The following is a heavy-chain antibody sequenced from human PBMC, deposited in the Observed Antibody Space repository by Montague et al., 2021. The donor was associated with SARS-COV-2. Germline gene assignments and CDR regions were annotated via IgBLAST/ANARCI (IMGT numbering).Heavy chain of an antibody. D-gene: IGHD3-22*01. J-gene: IGHJ6*03. CDR3: VRLGEGVVTPPVLGLGPYYSYYYMDV. CDR2: VNHSGST. Sequence: SETLSLTCAVYGASLSGFSWNWVRQPPGKGLEWIGEVNHSGSTKYSPSLKSRVTISADTSKNQFSLKLTSVTAPDTAVYYCVRLGEGVVTPPVLGLGPYYSYYYMDVWGKGTTVTVSS. V-gene: IGHV4-34*01. CDR1: GASLSGFS.